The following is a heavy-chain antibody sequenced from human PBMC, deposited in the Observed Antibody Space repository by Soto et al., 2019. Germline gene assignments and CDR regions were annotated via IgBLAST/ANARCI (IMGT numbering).Heavy chain of an antibody. Sequence: GASVKVSCKASGGTFSSYAISWVRQAPGQGLEWMGGIIPIFGTANYAQKFQGRVTITADESTSTAYMELSSLRSEDTAVYYCALGRGAYYYYYGMDVWGQGTTVTVSS. V-gene: IGHV1-69*13. J-gene: IGHJ6*02. CDR1: GGTFSSYA. D-gene: IGHD1-26*01. CDR2: IIPIFGTA. CDR3: ALGRGAYYYYYGMDV.